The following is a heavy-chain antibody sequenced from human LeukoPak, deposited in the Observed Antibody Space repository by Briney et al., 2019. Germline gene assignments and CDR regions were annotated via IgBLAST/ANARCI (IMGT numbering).Heavy chain of an antibody. Sequence: AGASLRLSCAASGFTFRNYAMSWVRQAPGKGLEWVAVISYDGSNKYYADSVKGRFTISRDNSKNTLYLQMNSLRAEDTAVYYCAKNLRGIVVVPAATWGGNWFDPWGQGTLVTVSS. CDR3: AKNLRGIVVVPAATWGGNWFDP. CDR1: GFTFRNYA. D-gene: IGHD2-2*01. CDR2: ISYDGSNK. J-gene: IGHJ5*02. V-gene: IGHV3-30*18.